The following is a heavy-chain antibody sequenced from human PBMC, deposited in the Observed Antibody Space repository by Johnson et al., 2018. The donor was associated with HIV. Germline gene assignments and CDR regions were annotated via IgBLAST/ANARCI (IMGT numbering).Heavy chain of an antibody. CDR2: IYSGGST. J-gene: IGHJ3*02. V-gene: IGHV3-66*01. Sequence: EVQLVESGGGVVQPGGSLRLSCVASGFTFSSSGMHWVRQAPGKGLEWVSVIYSGGSTYYADSVKGRFTISRDNSKNTLYLQMNSLRAEDAAVYYCARGSRYTYDNDDVYLLQAFDIWGQGTMVTVSS. CDR3: ARGSRYTYDNDDVYLLQAFDI. D-gene: IGHD3-16*01. CDR1: GFTFSSSG.